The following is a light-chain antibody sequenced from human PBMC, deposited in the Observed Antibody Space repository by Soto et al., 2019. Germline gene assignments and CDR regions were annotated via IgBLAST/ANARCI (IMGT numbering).Light chain of an antibody. Sequence: DIQMTQSPSTLSASVGDRVTITCRASQSVTNWLTWYQQKPGKAPKVLIYQASNLQSGVPSRFSGSGSVTEFTLTISSLQPDDFATYYCLQYFSYPYTFGQGTKLEIK. V-gene: IGKV1-5*03. CDR1: QSVTNW. CDR3: LQYFSYPYT. CDR2: QAS. J-gene: IGKJ2*01.